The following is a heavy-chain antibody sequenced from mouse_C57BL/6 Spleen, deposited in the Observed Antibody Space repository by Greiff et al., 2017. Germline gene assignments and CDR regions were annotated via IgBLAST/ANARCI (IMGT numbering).Heavy chain of an antibody. V-gene: IGHV1-64*01. J-gene: IGHJ3*01. CDR3: SSCCGSSSSFAY. D-gene: IGHD1-1*01. CDR1: GYTFTSYW. Sequence: QVQLQQSGAELVKPGASVKLSCKASGYTFTSYWMHWVKQRPGQGLEWIGMIHPNSGSTNYNVKFKSKATLTVDKSSSTAYMQLSSLTAEDSAVYYCSSCCGSSSSFAYWGQGTLVTVSA. CDR2: IHPNSGST.